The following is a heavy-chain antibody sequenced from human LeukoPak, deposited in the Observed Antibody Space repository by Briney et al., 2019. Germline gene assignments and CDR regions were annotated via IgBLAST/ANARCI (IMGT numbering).Heavy chain of an antibody. V-gene: IGHV1-8*01. Sequence: ASVKVSCKASGYTFTSYDINWVRQATGQGLEWMGWMNPNSGNTGYAQKFQGRVTMTRNTSISTAYMELSSLRSEDTAVYYCAREITGIAARPRGPWYFDLWGRGTLVTVSS. J-gene: IGHJ2*01. CDR2: MNPNSGNT. CDR3: AREITGIAARPRGPWYFDL. CDR1: GYTFTSYD. D-gene: IGHD6-6*01.